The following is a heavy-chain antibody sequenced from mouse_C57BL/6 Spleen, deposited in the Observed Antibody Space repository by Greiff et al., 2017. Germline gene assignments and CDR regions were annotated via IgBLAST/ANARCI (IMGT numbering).Heavy chain of an antibody. J-gene: IGHJ4*01. CDR2: IRNKANGYTT. CDR3: ARSLLSTGTYYYAMDY. V-gene: IGHV7-3*01. D-gene: IGHD4-1*02. Sequence: EVQLVESGGGLVQPGGSLSLSCAASGFTFTDYYMSWVRQPPGKALEWLGFIRNKANGYTTEYSASVKGRFTISRDDSQSILYLQLNARRAEDGATYYCARSLLSTGTYYYAMDYWGKGTSVTVSS. CDR1: GFTFTDYY.